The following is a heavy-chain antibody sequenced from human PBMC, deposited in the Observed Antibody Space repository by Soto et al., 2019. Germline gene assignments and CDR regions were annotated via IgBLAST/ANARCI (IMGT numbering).Heavy chain of an antibody. CDR1: GYTFSSIG. D-gene: IGHD3-10*01. Sequence: GASVKVSCKTSGYTFSSIGISWVRQAPGQGLEWMGWISPHKGDTYYAQRLQGRVTMTTDTSTSTAYMELRSLRSDDTAVYFCARDLDGSGSYYTNYWGQGTLVTVS. CDR2: ISPHKGDT. CDR3: ARDLDGSGSYYTNY. J-gene: IGHJ4*02. V-gene: IGHV1-18*01.